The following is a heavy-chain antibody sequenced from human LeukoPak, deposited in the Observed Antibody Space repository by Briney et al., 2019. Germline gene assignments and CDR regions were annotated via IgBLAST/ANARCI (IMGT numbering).Heavy chain of an antibody. J-gene: IGHJ4*02. CDR2: INHSGST. CDR3: ARGYCSSTSCYSRFRY. CDR1: GGSFSGYY. D-gene: IGHD2-2*02. Sequence: SGTLSLTCAVYGGSFSGYYWSWIRQPPGKGLEWIGEINHSGSTNYNPSLKSRVTISVDTSKNQFSLKLSSVTAADTAVYYCARGYCSSTSCYSRFRYWGQGTLVTVSS. V-gene: IGHV4-34*01.